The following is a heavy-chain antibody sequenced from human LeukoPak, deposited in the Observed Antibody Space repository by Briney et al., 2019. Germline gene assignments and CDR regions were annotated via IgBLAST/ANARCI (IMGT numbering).Heavy chain of an antibody. V-gene: IGHV4-59*01. CDR1: GGSISSYY. D-gene: IGHD6-13*01. CDR2: IYYSGST. CDR3: ARGQQQLGNFDY. Sequence: SETLSLTCTVSGGSISSYYWSWIRQPPGKGLEWIGYIYYSGSTNYNPSLKSRVTISVDTSKNQFSLKLSSVTAADTAVYYCARGQQQLGNFDYWGQGTLVTVSS. J-gene: IGHJ4*02.